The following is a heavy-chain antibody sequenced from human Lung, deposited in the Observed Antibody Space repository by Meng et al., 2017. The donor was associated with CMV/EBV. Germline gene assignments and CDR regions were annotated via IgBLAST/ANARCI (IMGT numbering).Heavy chain of an antibody. D-gene: IGHD1-14*01. Sequence: LELQESGPGLVKPSDTLSLTCTVSGGSISSSSYYWAWIRQPPGEGLEWIGSVVYSGTTYYTSSLKSRVSISVDTSKNQFSLKLSSVTAADTAVYYCARHHHSPTFDYWGQGTLVTVSS. V-gene: IGHV4-39*01. J-gene: IGHJ4*02. CDR2: VVYSGTT. CDR1: GGSISSSSYY. CDR3: ARHHHSPTFDY.